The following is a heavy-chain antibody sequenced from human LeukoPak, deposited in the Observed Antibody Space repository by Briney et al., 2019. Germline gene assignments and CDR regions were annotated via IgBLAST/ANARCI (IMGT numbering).Heavy chain of an antibody. J-gene: IGHJ4*02. CDR2: INQDGNKK. CDR3: ARAYFDH. Sequence: GGSLRLSCAASGFTFNNYWMSWVRQARGKGLEWVANINQDGNKKNYVDSVKGRFTISRDNAKNSLYLQMNSLRAEDTAVYYCARAYFDHWGQGTLVTVSS. CDR1: GFTFNNYW. V-gene: IGHV3-7*04.